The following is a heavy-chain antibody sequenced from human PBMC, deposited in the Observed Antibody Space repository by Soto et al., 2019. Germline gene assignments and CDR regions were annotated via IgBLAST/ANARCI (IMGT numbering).Heavy chain of an antibody. D-gene: IGHD3-3*01. J-gene: IGHJ6*03. Sequence: ASVKVSCKASGYTFTSYDINWVRQATGQGLEWMGWMNPNSGNTGYAQKFQGRVTMTRNTSISTAYMELSSLRSEDTAVYYCARDLSLPRSGYYNEPGDYYYYYMDVWGKGTTVTVSS. V-gene: IGHV1-8*01. CDR3: ARDLSLPRSGYYNEPGDYYYYYMDV. CDR1: GYTFTSYD. CDR2: MNPNSGNT.